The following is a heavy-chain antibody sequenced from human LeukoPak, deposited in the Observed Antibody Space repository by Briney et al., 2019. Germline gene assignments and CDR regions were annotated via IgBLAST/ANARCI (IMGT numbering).Heavy chain of an antibody. CDR2: IKSDGSST. V-gene: IGHV3-74*01. Sequence: GGSLRLSCAASGFTFNNFWVHWVRQAPGKGLVWVSRIKSDGSSTDYAVSVKGRFTISRDNAKNTLYLQMNSLRAEDTAVYYCAREKDGSGSHFDYWGQGTLVTVSS. CDR1: GFTFNNFW. J-gene: IGHJ4*02. D-gene: IGHD3-10*01. CDR3: AREKDGSGSHFDY.